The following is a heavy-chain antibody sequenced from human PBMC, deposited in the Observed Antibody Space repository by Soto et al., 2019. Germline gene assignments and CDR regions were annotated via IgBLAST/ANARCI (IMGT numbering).Heavy chain of an antibody. J-gene: IGHJ4*02. Sequence: EVQLLESGGGLVQPGGSLRLSCAASGFTFSSYAMSWVRQAPGKGLEWVSGISGSGGSTYYADSVKGRFTISRDNSKTTVYLQMNSLRAEDTAVYYCVYISTSFDYWGQGTLVTLSS. V-gene: IGHV3-23*01. D-gene: IGHD6-13*01. CDR2: ISGSGGST. CDR3: VYISTSFDY. CDR1: GFTFSSYA.